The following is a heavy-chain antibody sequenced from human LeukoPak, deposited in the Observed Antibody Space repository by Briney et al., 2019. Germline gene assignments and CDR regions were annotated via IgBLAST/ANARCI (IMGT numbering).Heavy chain of an antibody. D-gene: IGHD1-26*01. Sequence: SETLSLTCSVSGGSISSNSYYWAWIRQPPGKGLEWIATINYSGTTHYNPSLQSRVTMSADTSNNQFSLKLKSVTAADTAVYYCARGGWISGSYHNFDCWGQGTLVTVSS. CDR1: GGSISSNSYY. CDR2: INYSGTT. J-gene: IGHJ4*02. CDR3: ARGGWISGSYHNFDC. V-gene: IGHV4-39*07.